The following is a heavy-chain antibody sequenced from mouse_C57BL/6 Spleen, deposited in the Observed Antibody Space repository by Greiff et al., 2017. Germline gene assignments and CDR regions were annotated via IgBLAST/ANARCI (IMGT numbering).Heavy chain of an antibody. CDR3: TTKSFAY. CDR2: IDPENGDT. J-gene: IGHJ3*01. CDR1: GFNIKDDY. V-gene: IGHV14-4*01. Sequence: EVQLQESGAELVRPGASVKLSCTASGFNIKDDYMPWVKQRPEQGLEWIGWIDPENGDTEYASKFQGKATITADTSSNTAYLQRSSLTSEDTAVYYCTTKSFAYWGQGTLVTVSA.